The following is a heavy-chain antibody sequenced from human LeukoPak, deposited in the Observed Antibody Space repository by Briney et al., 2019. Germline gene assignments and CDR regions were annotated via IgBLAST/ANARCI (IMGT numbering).Heavy chain of an antibody. Sequence: GGSLRLSCAASGFTFSSYAMSWVRQAPGKGLEWVSAISASGDSTYYADSVKGRFTISRDDSKSTLYLQMNSLRAEDTAVYYCAKDRSSGWYDKYFQHWGQGTLVTVSS. D-gene: IGHD6-19*01. CDR1: GFTFSSYA. J-gene: IGHJ1*01. CDR2: ISASGDST. CDR3: AKDRSSGWYDKYFQH. V-gene: IGHV3-23*01.